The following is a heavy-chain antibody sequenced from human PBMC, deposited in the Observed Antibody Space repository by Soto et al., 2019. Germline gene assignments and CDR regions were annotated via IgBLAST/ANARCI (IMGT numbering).Heavy chain of an antibody. D-gene: IGHD3-10*01. V-gene: IGHV4-31*03. CDR2: IYYSGST. Sequence: PSETLSLTCTVSGGSISSSGYYWSWIRQHPGKGLEWIGYIYYSGSTYYNPSLKSRVTISVDTSKNQFSLKLSSVTAADTAVYYCASLWFGDEGFDYWGQGTLVTVSS. J-gene: IGHJ4*02. CDR1: GGSISSSGYY. CDR3: ASLWFGDEGFDY.